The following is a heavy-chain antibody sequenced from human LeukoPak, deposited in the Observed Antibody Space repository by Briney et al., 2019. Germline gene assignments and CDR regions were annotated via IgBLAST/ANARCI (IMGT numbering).Heavy chain of an antibody. Sequence: GGSLRLSCAASGFTFSSYAMSWVRQAPGKGLEWVSAMRGSGGSTYYGDSVKGRFTISRDTSTKTMYQQMNSLRAGDPAVYYCAKTAYTLLYYYDSSGYGDSWGQGPLVTVSS. CDR2: MRGSGGST. CDR1: GFTFSSYA. D-gene: IGHD3-22*01. CDR3: AKTAYTLLYYYDSSGYGDS. J-gene: IGHJ4*02. V-gene: IGHV3-23*01.